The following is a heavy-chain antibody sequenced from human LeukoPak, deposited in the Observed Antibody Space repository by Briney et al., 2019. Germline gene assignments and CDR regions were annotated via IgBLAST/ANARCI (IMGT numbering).Heavy chain of an antibody. J-gene: IGHJ4*02. V-gene: IGHV1-8*01. CDR3: ARGSRPPYAEIDY. Sequence: ASVKVSCKASGYTFTSYDINWVRRATGQGLEWMGWMNPNSGNTGYAQKFQGRVTMTRNTSISTAYMELRSLRSEDTAVYYCARGSRPPYAEIDYWGQGTLVTVSS. D-gene: IGHD4-17*01. CDR1: GYTFTSYD. CDR2: MNPNSGNT.